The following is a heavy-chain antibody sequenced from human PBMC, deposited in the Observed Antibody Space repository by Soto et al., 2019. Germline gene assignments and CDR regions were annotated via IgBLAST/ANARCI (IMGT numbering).Heavy chain of an antibody. V-gene: IGHV3-11*01. J-gene: IGHJ4*02. CDR1: GITLSDNY. Sequence: PGGSLWLSCVASGITLSDNYMTWIRQAPGKGLEWLSYISNSDYTTYYADSVKGRFTISRDNAKNSLYLQLNGLRVEDTAVYYCASGKWSLDYWGQGILVTVSS. D-gene: IGHD2-8*01. CDR2: ISNSDYTT. CDR3: ASGKWSLDY.